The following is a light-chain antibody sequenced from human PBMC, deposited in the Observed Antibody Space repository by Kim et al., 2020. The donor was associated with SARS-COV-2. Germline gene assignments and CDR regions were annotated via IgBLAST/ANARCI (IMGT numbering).Light chain of an antibody. CDR3: QQYDNLPLT. CDR1: QDISNY. Sequence: DIQMTQSPSSLSASVGDRVTITCQASQDISNYLNWYQQKPGKAPKLLIYDASNLETGVPSRFSGSGSGTDFTFTISSLQPEDIATYYSQQYDNLPLTFGGGTKLDIK. V-gene: IGKV1-33*01. CDR2: DAS. J-gene: IGKJ4*01.